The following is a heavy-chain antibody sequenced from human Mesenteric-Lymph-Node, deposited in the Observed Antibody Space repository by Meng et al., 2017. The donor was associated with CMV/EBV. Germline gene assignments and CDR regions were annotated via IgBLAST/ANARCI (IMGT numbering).Heavy chain of an antibody. J-gene: IGHJ4*02. CDR3: AKDKYSNLDY. V-gene: IGHV3-21*01. D-gene: IGHD1-26*01. CDR2: ISGSSDYI. Sequence: GESLKISCAASGFTFSSYSMNWVRQAPGKGLEWVSSISGSSDYIYYADSVKGRFTISRDNSKNTLYLQMNSLRAEDTAVYYCAKDKYSNLDYWGQGTLVTVSS. CDR1: GFTFSSYS.